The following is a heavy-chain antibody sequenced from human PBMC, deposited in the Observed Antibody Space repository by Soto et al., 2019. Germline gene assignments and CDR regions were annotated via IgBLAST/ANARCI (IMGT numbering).Heavy chain of an antibody. Sequence: QLQLQESGSGLVKPSQTLSLTCAVSGGSISSDGNSWSWIRQPPGKGLEWIGYIYHSGSTYYNPSLKSRVAISVDRSKNQFSLKLSSVTAADTAVYYCAAGGGLPRYYWGQGTLVTVSS. CDR3: AAGGGLPRYY. CDR1: GGSISSDGNS. D-gene: IGHD5-12*01. J-gene: IGHJ4*02. CDR2: IYHSGST. V-gene: IGHV4-30-2*01.